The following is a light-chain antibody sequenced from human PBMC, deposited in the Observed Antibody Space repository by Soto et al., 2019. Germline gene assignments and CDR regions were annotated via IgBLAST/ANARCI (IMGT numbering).Light chain of an antibody. CDR3: QQYDNRPFT. V-gene: IGKV1-33*01. CDR2: DAS. Sequence: DIQMTQSPSSLSASVGDRVSFTCQASQDISKFLNWYQHKPGQAPSLLIYDASKSQFGVPSRFSGSGSGTDFTFTISSLQPEDNETYYCQQYDNRPFTLGPGPKVDIK. CDR1: QDISKF. J-gene: IGKJ3*01.